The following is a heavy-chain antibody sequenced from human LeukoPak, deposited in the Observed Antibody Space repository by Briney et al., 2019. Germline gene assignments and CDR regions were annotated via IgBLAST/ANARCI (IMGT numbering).Heavy chain of an antibody. CDR3: AGGGVYCSSTSYCRGYFDY. Sequence: PSETLSLTCTVSGGSISSSSYYWGWIRQPPGKGLEWIGSISYSGSTYYNPSLKSRVTMSVDTSKNQFSLKLSSVTAADTAVYYCAGGGVYCSSTSYCRGYFDYWGQGTLVTVSS. D-gene: IGHD2-2*01. CDR2: ISYSGST. CDR1: GGSISSSSYY. J-gene: IGHJ4*02. V-gene: IGHV4-39*07.